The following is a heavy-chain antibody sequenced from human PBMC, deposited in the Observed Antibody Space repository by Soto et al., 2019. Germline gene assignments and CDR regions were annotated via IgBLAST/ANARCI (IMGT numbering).Heavy chain of an antibody. V-gene: IGHV1-8*01. CDR2: MNPNSGNT. J-gene: IGHJ6*02. CDR1: VYTFTGYD. Sequence: GXSVKVSCKASVYTFTGYDINWVRQATGQGLEWMGWMNPNSGNTGYAQKFQGRVTMTRNTSISTAYMELSSLRSEDTAAYYCARSIAAAGTFYYYYGMDVSGQGTTVTVSS. D-gene: IGHD6-13*01. CDR3: ARSIAAAGTFYYYYGMDV.